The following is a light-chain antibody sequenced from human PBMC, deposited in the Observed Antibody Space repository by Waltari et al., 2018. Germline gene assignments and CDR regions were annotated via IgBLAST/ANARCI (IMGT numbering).Light chain of an antibody. Sequence: ELVLTQSPGTLSLSPGERATLSCRASQSVSSSYFAWYQQKPGQAPRLLIYGASSRATGIPDRFSGSGSGTDFTLTISRLEPEDFAVYYCQQYGSSSFTFGPGTKVDIK. CDR2: GAS. CDR1: QSVSSSY. CDR3: QQYGSSSFT. J-gene: IGKJ3*01. V-gene: IGKV3-20*01.